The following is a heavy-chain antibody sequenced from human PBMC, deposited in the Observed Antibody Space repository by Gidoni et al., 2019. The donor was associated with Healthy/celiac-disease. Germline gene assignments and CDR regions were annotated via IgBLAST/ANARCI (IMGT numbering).Heavy chain of an antibody. V-gene: IGHV4-34*01. CDR2: INHSGST. D-gene: IGHD6-19*01. CDR3: ARGTIAVAGIGWFDP. J-gene: IGHJ5*02. Sequence: SWLRQPPGKGLEWIGEINHSGSTNYNPSLKSRVTISVDTSKNQFSLKLSSVTAADTAVYYCARGTIAVAGIGWFDPWGQGTLVTVSS.